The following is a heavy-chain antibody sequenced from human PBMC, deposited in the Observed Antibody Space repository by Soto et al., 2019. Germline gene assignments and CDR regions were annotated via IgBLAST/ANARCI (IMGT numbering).Heavy chain of an antibody. J-gene: IGHJ6*02. CDR3: ASYQLHHYYYYYGMDV. CDR2: IYHSGST. D-gene: IGHD2-2*01. Sequence: SETLSLTCAVSGGSISSGGYSWSWIRQPPGKGLEWIGYIYHSGSTYYNPSLKSRVTISVDTSKNQFSLKLSSVTAADTAVYYCASYQLHHYYYYYGMDVWGQGTTVTVSS. CDR1: GGSISSGGYS. V-gene: IGHV4-30-2*01.